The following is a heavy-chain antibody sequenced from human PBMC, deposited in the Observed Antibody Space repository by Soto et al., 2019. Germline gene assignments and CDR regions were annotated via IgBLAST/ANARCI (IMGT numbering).Heavy chain of an antibody. CDR2: IYHSGST. CDR1: SGSVSSSNW. D-gene: IGHD3-22*01. J-gene: IGHJ5*02. Sequence: PLETLPLTWAVSSGSVSSSNWLSWVRQTQGKGPEWIGEIYHSGSTNYNPSLKSRVTISVDTSKNQFSLKLSSVTAADAAVYYCARFVRRTMIERPNWFDPWGQGTLVTVSS. V-gene: IGHV4-4*02. CDR3: ARFVRRTMIERPNWFDP.